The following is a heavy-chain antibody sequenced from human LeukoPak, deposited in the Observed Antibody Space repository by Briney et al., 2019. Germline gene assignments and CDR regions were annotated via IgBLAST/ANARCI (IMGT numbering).Heavy chain of an antibody. CDR3: ARAYGGYSYGYDY. CDR2: IYYSGST. CDR1: GGSISSGDYY. V-gene: IGHV4-30-4*01. J-gene: IGHJ4*02. Sequence: SGTLSLTCTVSGGSISSGDYYWSWIRQPPGKGLEWIGYIYYSGSTYYNPSLKSRVTISVDTSKNQFSLKLSSVTAADTAVYYCARAYGGYSYGYDYWGQGTLVTVSS. D-gene: IGHD5-18*01.